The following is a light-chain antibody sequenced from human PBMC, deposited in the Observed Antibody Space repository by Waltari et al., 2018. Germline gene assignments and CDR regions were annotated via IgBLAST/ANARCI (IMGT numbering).Light chain of an antibody. CDR2: GAS. V-gene: IGKV3-20*01. CDR3: QQYDGIVLT. Sequence: EIVLTQSPGTLSLSPGERATRSCRARQTVSTISSNWYQQKPGQAPRLLIYGASTRATGIPDRFSGSGSGTDFTLTISRLEPEDFAVYYCQQYDGIVLTFGGGTRVEI. CDR1: QTVSTIS. J-gene: IGKJ4*01.